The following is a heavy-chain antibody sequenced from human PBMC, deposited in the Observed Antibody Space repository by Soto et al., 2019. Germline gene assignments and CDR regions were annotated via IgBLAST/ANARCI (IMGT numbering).Heavy chain of an antibody. D-gene: IGHD6-6*01. J-gene: IGHJ6*02. CDR3: ARGGGSSSSDYYYGMDV. Sequence: GGSLRLSCAASGFTFSSYEMNWVRQAPGKGLEWVSYISSSGSTIYYADSVKGRFTISRDNAKNSLYLQMNSLRAEDTAVYYCARGGGSSSSDYYYGMDVWGQGTTVTVSS. V-gene: IGHV3-48*03. CDR2: ISSSGSTI. CDR1: GFTFSSYE.